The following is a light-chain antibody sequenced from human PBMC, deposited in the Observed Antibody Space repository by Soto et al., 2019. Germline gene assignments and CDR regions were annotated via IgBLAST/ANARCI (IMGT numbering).Light chain of an antibody. CDR1: QNINTY. Sequence: EIVLTQSPATLSLSPGEGAALCCRASQNINTYLAWYQQKPGQAPRLLIYDASDRATGIPARFSGSGSGTDFTLTISSLEPEDFAVYYCQQRSAWPITFGQGTRLEIK. CDR3: QQRSAWPIT. J-gene: IGKJ5*01. CDR2: DAS. V-gene: IGKV3-11*01.